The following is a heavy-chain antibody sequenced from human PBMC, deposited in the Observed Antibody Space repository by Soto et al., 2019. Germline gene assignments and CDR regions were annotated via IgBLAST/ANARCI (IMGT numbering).Heavy chain of an antibody. D-gene: IGHD3-10*01. V-gene: IGHV4-31*03. J-gene: IGHJ5*02. CDR2: IYYSGST. Sequence: QVQLQESGPGLVKPSQTLSLTCTVSGGSISSGGYYWSWIRQHPGKGLEWIGYIYYSGSTYYNPSLKSRVTISVDTSKNQFSLKLSSVTAADTAVYYCARASYGSGIIHNWFDPWCQGTLVTVSS. CDR3: ARASYGSGIIHNWFDP. CDR1: GGSISSGGYY.